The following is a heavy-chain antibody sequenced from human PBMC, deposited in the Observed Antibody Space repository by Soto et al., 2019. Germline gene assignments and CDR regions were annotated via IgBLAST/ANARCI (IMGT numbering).Heavy chain of an antibody. CDR3: ARGRYYDFCSAYRGDAFDI. J-gene: IGHJ3*02. Sequence: GGSLRLSCAASGFTFSSYWMSWVRQAPGKWLEWVANIKQDGSEKYYVDSVKGRFTISRDNAKNSLYLQMNSLRAEDTAVYYCARGRYYDFCSAYRGDAFDIWGQGTTVTVSS. D-gene: IGHD3-3*01. CDR2: IKQDGSEK. V-gene: IGHV3-7*01. CDR1: GFTFSSYW.